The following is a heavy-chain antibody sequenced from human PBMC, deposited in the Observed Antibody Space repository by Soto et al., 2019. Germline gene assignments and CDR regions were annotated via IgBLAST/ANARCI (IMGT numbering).Heavy chain of an antibody. CDR3: ARPTYYYASSGRAAY. Sequence: GGSLILSCAASGFTFSTCIMNWVRQAPGKGLEWVSYISSSSSTIFYTDSVKGRFTVSRDNAKNSLYLQMNSLRAEDTAVYYYARPTYYYASSGRAAYWGQGTLFT. V-gene: IGHV3-48*01. CDR2: ISSSSSTI. J-gene: IGHJ4*02. D-gene: IGHD3-22*01. CDR1: GFTFSTCI.